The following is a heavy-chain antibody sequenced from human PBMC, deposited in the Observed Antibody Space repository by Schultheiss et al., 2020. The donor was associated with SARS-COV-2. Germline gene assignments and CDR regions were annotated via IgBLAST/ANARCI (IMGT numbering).Heavy chain of an antibody. CDR2: ISSSGSTI. Sequence: GGSLRLSCAASGFTFSSYEMNWVRQAPGKGLEWVSYISSSGSTIYYADSVKGRFTISRDNAKTSLYLQMNSLRAEDTAVYYCARAVQVWLRLRYYYYGMDVWGQGTTVTVSS. CDR1: GFTFSSYE. D-gene: IGHD5-18*01. V-gene: IGHV3-48*03. CDR3: ARAVQVWLRLRYYYYGMDV. J-gene: IGHJ6*02.